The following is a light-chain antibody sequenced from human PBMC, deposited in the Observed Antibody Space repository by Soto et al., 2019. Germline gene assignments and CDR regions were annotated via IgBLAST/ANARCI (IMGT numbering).Light chain of an antibody. V-gene: IGKV3-20*01. CDR2: DAS. Sequence: EIVLTQSPDTLSLSPGERATLSCRASQSIRSERLAWYQQKPGQAPRLVIFDASNRASGMPERFSGSGSGTDFTLTIARLEPEDFAVYYCQQYGWTFGQGTKVDIK. J-gene: IGKJ1*01. CDR1: QSIRSER. CDR3: QQYGWT.